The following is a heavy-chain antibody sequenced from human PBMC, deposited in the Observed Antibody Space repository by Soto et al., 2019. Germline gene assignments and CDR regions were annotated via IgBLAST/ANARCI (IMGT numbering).Heavy chain of an antibody. CDR1: GGTFSNDI. CDR3: AREGLVGAGGYYYYYGMDV. J-gene: IGHJ6*02. CDR2: IIPIFGTA. V-gene: IGHV1-69*13. Sequence: SVKVSCKTSGGTFSNDIITWVRQAPGQGLEWMGRIIPIFGTANYARKFQGRVTITADESTSTAYMELSSLRSEDTAVYYCAREGLVGAGGYYYYYGMDVWGQGTTVTVSS. D-gene: IGHD1-26*01.